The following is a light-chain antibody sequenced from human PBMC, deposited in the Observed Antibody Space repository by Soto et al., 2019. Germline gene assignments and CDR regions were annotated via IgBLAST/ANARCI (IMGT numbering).Light chain of an antibody. CDR2: GAS. CDR3: QQYGGSPRT. CDR1: QSVGGTF. V-gene: IGKV3-20*01. J-gene: IGKJ1*01. Sequence: EIVLTQSPGTLSLSPGEGATLSCRASQSVGGTFLAWYQQKGGQAPRLLIHGASNRATGIPDRFSGSGSGTDFTLNISRLEPEDFAVYYCQQYGGSPRTFGQGTKVEVK.